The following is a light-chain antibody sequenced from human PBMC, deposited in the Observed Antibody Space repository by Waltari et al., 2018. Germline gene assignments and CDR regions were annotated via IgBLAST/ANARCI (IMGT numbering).Light chain of an antibody. CDR1: QSLLYSSVNKNC. Sequence: DNVLTQSPDSLAVSLGERATINCKSSQSLLYSSVNKNCLAWYQQKAGQPPKLLIDWASTREPGVPDQFSGSGSGTDFTLTISSLQAEDVAVYYCQQYCSSPLTFGGGTKVEIK. CDR3: QQYCSSPLT. V-gene: IGKV4-1*01. CDR2: WAS. J-gene: IGKJ4*01.